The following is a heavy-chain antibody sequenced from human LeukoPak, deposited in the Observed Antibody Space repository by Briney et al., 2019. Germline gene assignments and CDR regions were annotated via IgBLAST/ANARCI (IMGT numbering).Heavy chain of an antibody. J-gene: IGHJ6*02. CDR3: ARDPVGAIGYGMDV. CDR1: GFTVSSNY. Sequence: GGSLRLSCAASGFTVSSNYMSWVRQAPGKGLEWVSVIYSGGSTYYAGSVKGRFTISRDNSKNTLYLQMNSLRAEGTAVYYCARDPVGAIGYGMDVWGQGTTVTVSS. CDR2: IYSGGST. D-gene: IGHD1-26*01. V-gene: IGHV3-66*01.